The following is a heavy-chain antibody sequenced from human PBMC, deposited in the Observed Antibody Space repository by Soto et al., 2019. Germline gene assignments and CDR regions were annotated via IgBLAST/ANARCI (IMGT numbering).Heavy chain of an antibody. J-gene: IGHJ4*02. CDR3: ARGCRVARILTPLGY. D-gene: IGHD2-21*01. V-gene: IGHV3-21*01. Sequence: IRKKPRKGLEWVSSISTSSSDIYYADSVKGRFTVSRDNAKNSLYLQINSLRDEDTAVYYCARGCRVARILTPLGYRGEALLVTVSS. CDR2: ISTSSSDI.